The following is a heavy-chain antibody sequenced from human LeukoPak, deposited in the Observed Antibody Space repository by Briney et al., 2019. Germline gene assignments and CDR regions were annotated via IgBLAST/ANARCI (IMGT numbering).Heavy chain of an antibody. V-gene: IGHV3-7*03. Sequence: GGSLRLSCAASGFTFSTSWMTWVRQAPGKGLEWVANIKQDGSDKYYMDSVKGRFTISRDNAKNSLYLQMNSLRAEDTAVYYCAKDSGWFRFDYWGQGTLVPVSS. CDR2: IKQDGSDK. CDR3: AKDSGWFRFDY. D-gene: IGHD6-13*01. J-gene: IGHJ4*02. CDR1: GFTFSTSW.